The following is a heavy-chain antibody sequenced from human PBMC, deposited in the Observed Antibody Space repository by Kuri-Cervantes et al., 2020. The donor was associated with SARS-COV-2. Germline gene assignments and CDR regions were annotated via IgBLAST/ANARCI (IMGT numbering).Heavy chain of an antibody. CDR2: IYYSGST. D-gene: IGHD3-3*01. V-gene: IGHV4-39*01. CDR3: ARQMMSSITIFGVVITRNWFDP. CDR1: GGSITSDYL. Sequence: GSLRLSCTVSGGSITSDYLWGWIRQPPGKGLEWIGSIYYSGSTYYNPSLKSRVTISVDTSKNQFSLKLSSVTAADTAVYYCARQMMSSITIFGVVITRNWFDPWGQGTLVTDSS. J-gene: IGHJ5*02.